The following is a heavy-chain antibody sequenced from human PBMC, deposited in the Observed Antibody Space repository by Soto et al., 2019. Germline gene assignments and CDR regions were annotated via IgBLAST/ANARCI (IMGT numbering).Heavy chain of an antibody. V-gene: IGHV6-1*01. Sequence: SPTLSLTCAISGDSVSSNSAAWNWIRQSPSRGLEWLGRTYYRSKWYNDYAVSVKSRITINPDTSKNQFSLQLNSVTPEDTALYYCARGLSSGRNNWFDPWGQGTLVTVSS. J-gene: IGHJ5*02. CDR2: TYYRSKWYN. CDR1: GDSVSSNSAA. D-gene: IGHD6-19*01. CDR3: ARGLSSGRNNWFDP.